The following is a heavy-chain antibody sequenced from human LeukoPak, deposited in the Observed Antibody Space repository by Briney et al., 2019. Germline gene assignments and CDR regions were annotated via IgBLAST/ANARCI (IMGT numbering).Heavy chain of an antibody. CDR1: GGSISSGGYS. J-gene: IGHJ4*02. D-gene: IGHD2-2*02. V-gene: IGHV4-30-2*01. CDR2: IYHRGRT. CDR3: ARQGYTVGMDY. Sequence: LQTLSLTCAVSGGSISSGGYSWSSIRQPPGKSLEWIGYIYHRGRTYYNPSLKSRVTISVDTSKNQFSLKLSSVTAADTAVYYCARQGYTVGMDYWGQGTLVTVSS.